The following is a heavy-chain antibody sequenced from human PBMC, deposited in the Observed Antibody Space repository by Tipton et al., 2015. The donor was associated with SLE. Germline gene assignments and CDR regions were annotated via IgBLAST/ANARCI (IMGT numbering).Heavy chain of an antibody. CDR2: ISYSGDT. D-gene: IGHD1-1*01. V-gene: IGHV4-59*08. CDR1: GGSISGYY. J-gene: IGHJ4*02. CDR3: ARQLDGVDY. Sequence: GLVKPSETLSLTCTVSGGSISGYYWSWIRQPPGKGLEWIAYISYSGDTKYNPSLKSRVTISVDTSKNQFSLKLSSVTAADTAVYYCARQLDGVDYWGQGTLVTVSS.